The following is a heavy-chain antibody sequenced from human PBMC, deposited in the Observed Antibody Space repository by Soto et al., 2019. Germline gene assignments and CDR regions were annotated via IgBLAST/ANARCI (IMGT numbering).Heavy chain of an antibody. V-gene: IGHV3-11*01. D-gene: IGHD6-13*01. CDR3: ARDLRKQQPPGAFDI. CDR2: ISSSGSTI. J-gene: IGHJ3*02. CDR1: GFTFSDYY. Sequence: GGSLRLSCAASGFTFSDYYMSWIRQAPGKGLEWVSYISSSGSTIYYAGSVKGRFTISRDNAKNSPYLQMNSLRAEDAAVYYCARDLRKQQPPGAFDIWGQGTMVTVSS.